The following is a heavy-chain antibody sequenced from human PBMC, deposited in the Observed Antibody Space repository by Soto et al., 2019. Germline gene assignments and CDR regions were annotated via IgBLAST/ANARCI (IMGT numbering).Heavy chain of an antibody. V-gene: IGHV3-30*03. J-gene: IGHJ4*02. CDR1: GFTFSSYG. CDR3: ARVRRRSGYYYGY. CDR2: TSYDGSNK. D-gene: IGHD3-3*01. Sequence: PGGYLRLSSAASGFTFSSYGMQWVRQAPGKGLEWVTVTSYDGSNKYYAESVKGRFTISRDNSKHTLYLQMNSLRAEDTAVYYCARVRRRSGYYYGYWGQGTPVTVSS.